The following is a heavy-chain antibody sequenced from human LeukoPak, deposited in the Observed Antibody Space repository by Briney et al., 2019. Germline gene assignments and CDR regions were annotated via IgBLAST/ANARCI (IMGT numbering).Heavy chain of an antibody. CDR3: ARDSIEAPGLVFDF. CDR1: GYTFTDYY. V-gene: IGHV1-2*02. Sequence: ASVKVSCKASGYTFTDYYVHWMRQAPGQGLEWMGWINLNSGDTRYAQRFQGRLTVTRDTSISTAYMDLNGLRSDDTAVCYCARDSIEAPGLVFDFWGQGTMVTISS. D-gene: IGHD6-13*01. J-gene: IGHJ3*01. CDR2: INLNSGDT.